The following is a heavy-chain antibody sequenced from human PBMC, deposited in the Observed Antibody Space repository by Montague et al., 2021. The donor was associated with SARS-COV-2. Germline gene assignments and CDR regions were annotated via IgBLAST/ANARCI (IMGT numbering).Heavy chain of an antibody. CDR1: RLPFNGYA. Sequence: SLRLSCAASRLPFNGYAMHWVRQAPGKGLEWLTFISHDESNQRYADSVKGRFTISRDNSKNTLYLQMDSLRPEDTAVYYCAREGYRSGSFYIDHWGQGTLVTVSS. CDR3: AREGYRSGSFYIDH. J-gene: IGHJ4*01. V-gene: IGHV3-30*04. CDR2: ISHDESNQ. D-gene: IGHD1-26*01.